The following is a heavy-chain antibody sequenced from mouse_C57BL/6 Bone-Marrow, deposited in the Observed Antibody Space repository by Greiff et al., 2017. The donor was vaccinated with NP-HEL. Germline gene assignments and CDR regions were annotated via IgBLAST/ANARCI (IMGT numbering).Heavy chain of an antibody. V-gene: IGHV1-26*01. Sequence: EVQLQQSGPELVKPGASVKISCKASGYTFTDYYMNWVKQSHGKSLEWIGDINPNNGGTSYNQKFKGKATLTVDKSSSTAYMELRSLTSEDSAVYYCARRGATVVARGFDYWGQGTTLTVSS. CDR3: ARRGATVVARGFDY. CDR1: GYTFTDYY. D-gene: IGHD1-1*01. CDR2: INPNNGGT. J-gene: IGHJ2*01.